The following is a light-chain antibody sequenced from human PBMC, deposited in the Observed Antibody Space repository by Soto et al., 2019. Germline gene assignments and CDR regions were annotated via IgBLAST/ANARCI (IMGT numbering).Light chain of an antibody. Sequence: EIVLTQSPATLSLSPGERATLSCRASQSVSSYLAWYQQKPGQAPRLLIYDASNRATGIPARFSGSGSGTDFTLTISSLEPEEFAVYYWQQRSNWLTFGGGTKVEIQ. CDR2: DAS. J-gene: IGKJ4*01. V-gene: IGKV3-11*01. CDR3: QQRSNWLT. CDR1: QSVSSY.